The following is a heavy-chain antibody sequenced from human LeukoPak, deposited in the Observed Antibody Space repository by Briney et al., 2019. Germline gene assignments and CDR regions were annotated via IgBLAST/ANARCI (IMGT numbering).Heavy chain of an antibody. CDR2: IYYSGST. Sequence: PSETLSLTCTVSGGSISSGDSYWSWIRQPPGKGLEWIGYIYYSGSTNYNPSLKSRVTISVDTSKNQFSLKLSSVTAADTAVYYCASWWGNDAFDIWGQGTMVTVSS. CDR3: ASWWGNDAFDI. D-gene: IGHD3-16*01. CDR1: GGSISSGDSY. V-gene: IGHV4-61*08. J-gene: IGHJ3*02.